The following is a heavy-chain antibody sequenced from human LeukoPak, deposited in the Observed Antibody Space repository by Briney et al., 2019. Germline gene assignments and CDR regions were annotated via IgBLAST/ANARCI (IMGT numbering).Heavy chain of an antibody. V-gene: IGHV3-15*01. Sequence: NTGGSLRLSCAAAGLIFCNVWMNWVRQAPEKGLEWVGRIFRKTDGGTTEYATPVKDRFTISREDAKNTLYLKINRLKNDKTTVCYCATGYNRYDTSDFDYWGQGALVPVSS. CDR2: IFRKTDGGTT. D-gene: IGHD3-22*01. J-gene: IGHJ4*02. CDR1: GLIFCNVW. CDR3: ATGYNRYDTSDFDY.